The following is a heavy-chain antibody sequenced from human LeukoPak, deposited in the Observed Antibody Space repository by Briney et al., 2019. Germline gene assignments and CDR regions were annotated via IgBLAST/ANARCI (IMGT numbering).Heavy chain of an antibody. CDR1: GFTLSSYA. J-gene: IGHJ4*02. CDR3: AKDGGLWVSAHWGDS. D-gene: IGHD7-27*01. CDR2: ITTGDGNT. Sequence: GGSLRLSCAASGFTLSSYAMTWVRQAPGKGLKWVSTITTGDGNTYYADSVKGRFTVSRDDSKNTLYLQMNSLRAEDTAVYYCAKDGGLWVSAHWGDSWGRGTLVTVSS. V-gene: IGHV3-23*01.